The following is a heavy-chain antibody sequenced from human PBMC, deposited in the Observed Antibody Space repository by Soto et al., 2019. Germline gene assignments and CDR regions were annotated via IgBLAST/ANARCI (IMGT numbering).Heavy chain of an antibody. J-gene: IGHJ4*02. CDR2: VGGSGTST. CDR1: GFTFSSYA. Sequence: EVQLLESGGGLVQPGGSLRLSCAASGFTFSSYAMSWVRQAPGKGLEWVSAVGGSGTSTYYADSVKGRFTISRDNSKNTLYLEMNSLRAEDTAVYYCAHHQRTTACQLGYFDYWGQGTLVTVSS. D-gene: IGHD7-27*01. CDR3: AHHQRTTACQLGYFDY. V-gene: IGHV3-23*01.